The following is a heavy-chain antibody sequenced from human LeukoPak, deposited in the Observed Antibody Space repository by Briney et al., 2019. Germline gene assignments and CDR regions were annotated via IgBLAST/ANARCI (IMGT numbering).Heavy chain of an antibody. J-gene: IGHJ4*02. D-gene: IGHD3-9*01. V-gene: IGHV1-18*01. Sequence: PEASVKVSCKASGYTFTSYGISWVRQAPGQGLEWMGWISAYNGNTNYAQKLQGRVTMTRNTSISIAYMELSSLRSDDTAVYYCARATGKDILTGRKLDNWGQGTLVTVSS. CDR1: GYTFTSYG. CDR3: ARATGKDILTGRKLDN. CDR2: ISAYNGNT.